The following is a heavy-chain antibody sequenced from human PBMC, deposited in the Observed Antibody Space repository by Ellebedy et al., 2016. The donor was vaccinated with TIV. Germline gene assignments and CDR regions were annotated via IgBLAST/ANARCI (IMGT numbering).Heavy chain of an antibody. CDR2: IYYSGSS. CDR1: GGSISPDH. J-gene: IGHJ2*01. V-gene: IGHV4-59*08. CDR3: ARRQVVNFIDWYFDL. Sequence: SETLSLTXTVSGGSISPDHWAWIRHPPGKGLEYIGYIYYSGSSTYNPSLESRVTMSVDTSKNQFSLKLSSVTAADTAVYYCARRQVVNFIDWYFDLWGRGTLVTVSS. D-gene: IGHD2-21*01.